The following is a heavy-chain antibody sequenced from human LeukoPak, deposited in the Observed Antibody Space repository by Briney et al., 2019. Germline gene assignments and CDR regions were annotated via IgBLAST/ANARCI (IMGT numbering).Heavy chain of an antibody. CDR3: ARDLGTGYSYGSYYYYGMDV. CDR1: GFTFSSYG. V-gene: IGHV3-33*01. J-gene: IGHJ6*02. Sequence: GGSLRLSCAASGFTFSSYGMHWVRQAPGKGLEWGAVIGYDGSNKYYADSVKGRFTISRDNSKNTLYLQMNSLRAEDTAVYYCARDLGTGYSYGSYYYYGMDVWGQGTTVTVSS. CDR2: IGYDGSNK. D-gene: IGHD5-18*01.